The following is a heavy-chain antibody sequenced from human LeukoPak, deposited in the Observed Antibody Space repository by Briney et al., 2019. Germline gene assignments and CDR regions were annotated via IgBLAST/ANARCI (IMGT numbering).Heavy chain of an antibody. CDR1: GYTFTSYD. D-gene: IGHD3-22*01. CDR3: ARGSPLYYDSSGYSDAFDI. Sequence: ASVKVSCKASGYTFTSYDINWVRQATGQGLEWMGWMNPNSGNTGYAQKFQGRVTITRNTSISTAYMELSSLRSEDTAVYYCARGSPLYYDSSGYSDAFDIWGQGTMVTVSS. V-gene: IGHV1-8*03. CDR2: MNPNSGNT. J-gene: IGHJ3*02.